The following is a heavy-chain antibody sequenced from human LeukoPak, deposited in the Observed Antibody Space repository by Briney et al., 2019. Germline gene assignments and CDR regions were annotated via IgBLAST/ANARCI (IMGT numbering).Heavy chain of an antibody. CDR3: SGRDSSRSPWAY. Sequence: GGSLTLSGAASGFPFSSFWVNGFRQPPGRGREWLANIRPDGSEQYYVDSVRGLFTISRDNAKTSVYLDMNNLRVGDTGVYYCSGRDSSRSPWAYWGQGTLVSVSS. J-gene: IGHJ4*02. CDR1: GFPFSSFW. CDR2: IRPDGSEQ. D-gene: IGHD2-2*01. V-gene: IGHV3-7*01.